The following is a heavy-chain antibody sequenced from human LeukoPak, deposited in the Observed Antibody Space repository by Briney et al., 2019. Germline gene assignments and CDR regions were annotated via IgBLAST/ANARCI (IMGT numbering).Heavy chain of an antibody. CDR2: ISGRSSHM. Sequence: PGGSLRLSCTASGFTFSDYDMNWVRLAPGKGLEWVSSISGRSSHMYYTDSAKGRFTISGDNAKNSLYLQMNSLRAEDTAVYYCARAFPPLRTSAAGDFWGQGTLVTVSS. CDR1: GFTFSDYD. V-gene: IGHV3-21*06. J-gene: IGHJ4*02. D-gene: IGHD6-25*01. CDR3: ARAFPPLRTSAAGDF.